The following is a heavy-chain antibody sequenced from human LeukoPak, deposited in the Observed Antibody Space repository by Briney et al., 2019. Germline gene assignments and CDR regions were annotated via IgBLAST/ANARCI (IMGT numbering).Heavy chain of an antibody. V-gene: IGHV1-2*06. Sequence: ASVKVSCKASGYTFTGYYMHWVRQTPGQGLERMGRINPNSGGTNYAQKFQGRVTMTRDTSISTAYMELSRLRSDDTAVYYCARVDTTYDLPDYWGQGTLVTVSS. D-gene: IGHD3-3*01. CDR2: INPNSGGT. J-gene: IGHJ4*02. CDR3: ARVDTTYDLPDY. CDR1: GYTFTGYY.